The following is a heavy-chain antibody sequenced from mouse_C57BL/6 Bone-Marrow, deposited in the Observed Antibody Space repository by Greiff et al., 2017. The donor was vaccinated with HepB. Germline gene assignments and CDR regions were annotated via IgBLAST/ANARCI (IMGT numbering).Heavy chain of an antibody. D-gene: IGHD1-1*01. CDR1: GYTFTSYW. J-gene: IGHJ1*03. Sequence: VQLQQPGAELVKPGASVKLSCKASGYTFTSYWMHWVKQRPGQGLEWIGMIHPNSGSTNYNEKFKSKATLTVDKSSSTAYMQLSSLTSEDSAVYYCARRDYGSRSWYFDVWGTGTTVTVSS. CDR3: ARRDYGSRSWYFDV. V-gene: IGHV1-64*01. CDR2: IHPNSGST.